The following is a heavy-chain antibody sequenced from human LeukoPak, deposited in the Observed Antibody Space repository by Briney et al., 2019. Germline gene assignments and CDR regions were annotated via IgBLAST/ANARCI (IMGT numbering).Heavy chain of an antibody. V-gene: IGHV1-69*05. J-gene: IGHJ3*02. CDR1: GGTFSSYA. CDR3: ARSLSGSRFNDAFDI. D-gene: IGHD2-15*01. Sequence: SVKVSCKASGGTFSSYAISWVRQAPGQGLEWMGGIIPIFGTANYAQKFQGRVTMTTDTSTSTAYMELRSLRSDDTAVYFCARSLSGSRFNDAFDIWGQGTMVTVSS. CDR2: IIPIFGTA.